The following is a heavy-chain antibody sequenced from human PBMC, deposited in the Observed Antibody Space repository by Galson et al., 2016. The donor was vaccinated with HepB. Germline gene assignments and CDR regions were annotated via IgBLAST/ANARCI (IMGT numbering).Heavy chain of an antibody. Sequence: SVKVSCKASGYTFNNYGISWVRQAPGQGLEWMGWISGYNGDTKYAQMVQGRVTMTTDASTRTVNMELRSLRSDDTAVYYCARDRKLRDRFPYYYGMAVWGRGTAVIVSS. CDR2: ISGYNGDT. CDR1: GYTFNNYG. V-gene: IGHV1-18*01. CDR3: ARDRKLRDRFPYYYGMAV. D-gene: IGHD2-21*01. J-gene: IGHJ6*02.